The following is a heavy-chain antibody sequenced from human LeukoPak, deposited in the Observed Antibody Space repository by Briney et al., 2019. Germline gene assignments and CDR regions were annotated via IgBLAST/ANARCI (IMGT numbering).Heavy chain of an antibody. D-gene: IGHD1-26*01. V-gene: IGHV1-69*04. J-gene: IGHJ5*02. Sequence: GASVKVSCKASGYTFTGYYMHWVRQAPGQGLEWMGRIIPILGIANYAQKFQGRVTITADKSTSTAYMELSSLRSEDTAVYYCARDLDGSYYGNWFDPWGQGTLVTVSS. CDR2: IIPILGIA. CDR3: ARDLDGSYYGNWFDP. CDR1: GYTFTGYY.